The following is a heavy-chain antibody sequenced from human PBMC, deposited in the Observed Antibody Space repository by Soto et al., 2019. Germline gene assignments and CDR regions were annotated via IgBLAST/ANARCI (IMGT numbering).Heavy chain of an antibody. CDR2: INAGNGKT. V-gene: IGHV1-3*01. CDR3: ALSIVGVTAADY. D-gene: IGHD2-21*02. Sequence: QVQLVQSGAEVKKPGASGKVSCKASGYTFPSYAMHWVRQAPGQRLEWMGWINAGNGKTKYSLKFQGRVTITRDTSARTAYMEMSSLTSEDRAVNYFALSIVGVTAADYWGQRTLVTVSS. J-gene: IGHJ4*02. CDR1: GYTFPSYA.